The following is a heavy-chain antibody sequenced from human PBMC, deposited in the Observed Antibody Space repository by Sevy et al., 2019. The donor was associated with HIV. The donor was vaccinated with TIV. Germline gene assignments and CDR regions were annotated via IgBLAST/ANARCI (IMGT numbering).Heavy chain of an antibody. CDR2: IYYSGST. Sequence: SETLSLTCTVSGGSISSGDYYWSWIRQPPGKGLEWIGYIYYSGSTYYNPSLKSRVTISVDTSKNQFSLKLSSVTAADTAEYYGARATYSYGGRMDDWGQGTTVTVFS. V-gene: IGHV4-30-4*01. CDR3: ARATYSYGGRMDD. D-gene: IGHD5-18*01. CDR1: GGSISSGDYY. J-gene: IGHJ6*02.